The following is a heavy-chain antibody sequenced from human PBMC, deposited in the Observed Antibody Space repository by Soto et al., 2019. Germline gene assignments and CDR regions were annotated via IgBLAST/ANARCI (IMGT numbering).Heavy chain of an antibody. CDR1: DGSISSGGYY. V-gene: IGHV4-31*03. CDR2: IYYSGST. Sequence: PSETLSLTCTVSDGSISSGGYYWSWIRQHPGKGLEWIGYIYYSGSTYYNPSLKSRVTISVDTSKNQFSLKLSSVTAADTAVYYCARGINMIVVQRDAPDKYYFDSWGQGTLVTVSS. D-gene: IGHD3-22*01. J-gene: IGHJ4*02. CDR3: ARGINMIVVQRDAPDKYYFDS.